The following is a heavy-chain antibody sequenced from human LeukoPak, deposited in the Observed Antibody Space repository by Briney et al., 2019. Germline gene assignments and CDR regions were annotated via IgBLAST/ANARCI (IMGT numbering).Heavy chain of an antibody. V-gene: IGHV3-53*01. CDR1: GFTVSSNY. CDR2: IYSGGST. J-gene: IGHJ4*02. CDR3: ARGGLRYFDWLSPDF. Sequence: GGSLRLSCAASGFTVSSNYMSWVRQAPGKGLEWVSAIYSGGSTYYADSVKGRFTISRDNSKNTLYLQMSSLRAEDTAVYYCARGGLRYFDWLSPDFWGQGTLVTVSA. D-gene: IGHD3-9*01.